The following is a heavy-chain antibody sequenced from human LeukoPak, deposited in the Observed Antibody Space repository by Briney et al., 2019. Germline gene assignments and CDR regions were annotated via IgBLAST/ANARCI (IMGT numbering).Heavy chain of an antibody. V-gene: IGHV1-69*13. Sequence: ASVKVSCKASGGTFSSYAISWVRQAPGQGLEWMGGIIPIFGTANYAQKFQGRVTITADESTSTAYMKLSSLRSEDTAVYYCARDKTAATYYYYYGMDVRGQGTTVTVSS. CDR1: GGTFSSYA. CDR2: IIPIFGTA. J-gene: IGHJ6*02. D-gene: IGHD2-21*02. CDR3: ARDKTAATYYYYYGMDV.